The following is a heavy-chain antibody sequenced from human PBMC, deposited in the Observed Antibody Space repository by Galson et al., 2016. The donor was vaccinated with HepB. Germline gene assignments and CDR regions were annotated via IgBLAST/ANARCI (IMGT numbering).Heavy chain of an antibody. CDR2: ISYDGTYK. Sequence: SLRLSCAASGFTFSSYGMNWVRQSPGKGLEWVSVISYDGTYKSYADSVKGRFTISRDNSKNTLYLQMNSLTTEDTAVYYCAKEYYDFWSGSFDYWGLGALVTVSS. CDR1: GFTFSSYG. CDR3: AKEYYDFWSGSFDY. D-gene: IGHD3-3*01. V-gene: IGHV3-30*18. J-gene: IGHJ4*02.